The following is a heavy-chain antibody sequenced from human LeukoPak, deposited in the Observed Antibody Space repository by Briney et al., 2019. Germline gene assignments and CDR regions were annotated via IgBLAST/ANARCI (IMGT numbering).Heavy chain of an antibody. D-gene: IGHD6-19*01. V-gene: IGHV3-9*01. CDR3: AKDLAVAGSNYYGMDV. CDR2: ISWNSGSI. Sequence: QSGGSLRLSCAASGFTFDDYAMHWVRQAPGKGLEWVSGISWNSGSIGYADSVKGRFTISRDNAKNSLYLQMNSLRAEDTALYYRAKDLAVAGSNYYGMDVWGQGTTVTVSS. J-gene: IGHJ6*02. CDR1: GFTFDDYA.